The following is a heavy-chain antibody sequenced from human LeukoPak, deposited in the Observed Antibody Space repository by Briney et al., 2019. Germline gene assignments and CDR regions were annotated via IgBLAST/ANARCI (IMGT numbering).Heavy chain of an antibody. CDR2: ISSNGGST. J-gene: IGHJ4*02. CDR1: GFTFSSYA. D-gene: IGHD5-12*01. CDR3: VKDEGYSGYDRDY. V-gene: IGHV3-64D*06. Sequence: TGGSLGLSCSASGFTFSSYAMHWVRQAPGKGLEYVSAISSNGGSTYYADSVKGRFTISRDNSKNTLYLQMSSLRAEDTAVYYCVKDEGYSGYDRDYWGQGTLVTVSS.